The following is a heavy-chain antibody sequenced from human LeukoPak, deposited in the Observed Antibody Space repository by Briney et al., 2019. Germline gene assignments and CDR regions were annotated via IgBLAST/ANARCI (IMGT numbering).Heavy chain of an antibody. Sequence: PGGSLRHSCAAPGFTFGKYWMLWVRQAPGKGLESVSRINTDGTVTTYADSVKGRFTVSRDNADNTMFLQMNSVRDEDTAVYYCAAKQWLAPPPDSWGQGTPVTVSS. CDR2: INTDGTVT. CDR3: AAKQWLAPPPDS. J-gene: IGHJ4*02. D-gene: IGHD6-19*01. V-gene: IGHV3-74*01. CDR1: GFTFGKYW.